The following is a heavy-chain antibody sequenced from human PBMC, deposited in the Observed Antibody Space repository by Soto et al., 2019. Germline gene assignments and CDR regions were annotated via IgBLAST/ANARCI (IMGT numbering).Heavy chain of an antibody. D-gene: IGHD1-26*01. Sequence: QVQLVESGGGVVQPGRPLGLSCAAAGFTFSTYGMHWVRQAPGKGLEWVAFISYDGSNKYYADSVKGRFTISRDNSKNTLFLLMNSLRVEDTAVYYCAKDPFKSGSYYAEYWGQGTLVTVSS. CDR3: AKDPFKSGSYYAEY. J-gene: IGHJ4*02. V-gene: IGHV3-30*18. CDR1: GFTFSTYG. CDR2: ISYDGSNK.